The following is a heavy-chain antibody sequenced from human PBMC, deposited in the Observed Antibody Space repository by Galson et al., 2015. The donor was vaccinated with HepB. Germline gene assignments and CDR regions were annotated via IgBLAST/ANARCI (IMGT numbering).Heavy chain of an antibody. CDR1: GYSFTSYW. CDR2: IYPGDSDT. V-gene: IGHV5-51*03. D-gene: IGHD3-22*01. J-gene: IGHJ4*02. CDR3: ARTPAHGSSGFTSVDY. Sequence: QSGAEVKKPGESLKISCKGSGYSFTSYWIGWVRQMPGKGLEWMGIIYPGDSDTRYSPSFQGQVTISADKSISTAYLQWSSLKASDTAMYYCARTPAHGSSGFTSVDYWGQGTLVTVSS.